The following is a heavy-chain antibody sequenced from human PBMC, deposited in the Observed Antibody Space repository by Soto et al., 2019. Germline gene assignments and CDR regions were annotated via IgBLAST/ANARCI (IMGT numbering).Heavy chain of an antibody. CDR3: TKVGGLYDFWSGPLHFDL. CDR2: ISWNSDSI. Sequence: EGQLVESGGGFVQPGRSLRLSCAGSGFIFDDFALHWVRQAPGKGLEWVSGISWNSDSIGYVDAVKGRFTISRDNAKNSLYLQMNSLRVEDTALYYCTKVGGLYDFWSGPLHFDLWGQGTLVTVSS. CDR1: GFIFDDFA. V-gene: IGHV3-9*01. J-gene: IGHJ4*02. D-gene: IGHD3-3*01.